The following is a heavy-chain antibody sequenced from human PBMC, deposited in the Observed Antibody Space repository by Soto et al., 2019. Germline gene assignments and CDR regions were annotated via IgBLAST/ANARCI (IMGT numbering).Heavy chain of an antibody. CDR1: GFTFSSYG. V-gene: IGHV3-48*01. CDR2: ISSSSNTI. D-gene: IGHD2-2*01. J-gene: IGHJ6*03. Sequence: GGSLRLSCAASGFTFSSYGMNWVRQAPGKGLEWVSYISSSSNTIYYADSMKGRFTISRDNAKNSLYLQVSSLRAEDTAVYYCARASPSAYYYYYMDVWGKGTTVTVSS. CDR3: ARASPSAYYYYYMDV.